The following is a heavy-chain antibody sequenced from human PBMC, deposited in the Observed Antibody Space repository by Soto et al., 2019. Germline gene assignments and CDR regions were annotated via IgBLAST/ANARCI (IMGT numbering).Heavy chain of an antibody. CDR1: GYIFTSFY. Sequence: QVLLVQSGAEVKKPGASVKVSCKAYGYIFTSFYMHWVRQAPGQGLEWMGIINPSGGRASYTQKFQGRLIMTRDPSTRTVYMELSRLRSEDTAVYYCARDSDIVVSSVTMGAGYYYPALDICGQGTTVTVSS. D-gene: IGHD2-15*01. CDR2: INPSGGRA. CDR3: ARDSDIVVSSVTMGAGYYYPALDI. V-gene: IGHV1-46*01. J-gene: IGHJ6*02.